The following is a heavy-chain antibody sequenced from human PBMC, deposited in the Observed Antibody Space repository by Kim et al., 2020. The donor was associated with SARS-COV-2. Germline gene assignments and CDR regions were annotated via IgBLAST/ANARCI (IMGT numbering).Heavy chain of an antibody. V-gene: IGHV1-18*01. CDR1: GYTFTSYG. D-gene: IGHD3-9*01. J-gene: IGHJ6*02. Sequence: ASVKVSCKASGYTFTSYGISWVRQAPGQGLEWMGWISAYNGNTNYAQKLQGRVTMTTDTSTSTAYMELRSLRSDDTAVYYCARESPNYYDILTGYYSQATHYGMDVWGQGTTVTVSS. CDR3: ARESPNYYDILTGYYSQATHYGMDV. CDR2: ISAYNGNT.